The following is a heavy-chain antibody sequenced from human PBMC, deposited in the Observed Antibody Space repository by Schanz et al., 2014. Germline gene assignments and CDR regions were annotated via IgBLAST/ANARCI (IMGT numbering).Heavy chain of an antibody. D-gene: IGHD3-9*01. Sequence: QIQLVQSGPEVKKPGATVKVSCKASGYIFINSGISWVRQAPGQGLEWVGWISDYTGNTKYGQKVQGRVTMTADTSTNTADMKLRSLRADDTAVYYCAKAEYDILTDSYSRLDPWGQGTLVTVSS. CDR3: AKAEYDILTDSYSRLDP. V-gene: IGHV1-18*01. J-gene: IGHJ5*02. CDR2: ISDYTGNT. CDR1: GYIFINSG.